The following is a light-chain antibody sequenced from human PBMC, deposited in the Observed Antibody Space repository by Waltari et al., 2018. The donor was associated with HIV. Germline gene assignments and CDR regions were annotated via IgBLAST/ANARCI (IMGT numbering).Light chain of an antibody. CDR1: QGISSW. V-gene: IGKV1-12*01. J-gene: IGKJ4*01. CDR2: AVS. CDR3: QHASSFPLT. Sequence: DIQMTQSPSSVSASVGDRVTLTCRASQGISSWLACYQQKPGKALKLLIYAVSSLQSGVPSRFSGSGSRTDFTLTISSLHPKDFATYYCQHASSFPLTIGGGTKVEIK.